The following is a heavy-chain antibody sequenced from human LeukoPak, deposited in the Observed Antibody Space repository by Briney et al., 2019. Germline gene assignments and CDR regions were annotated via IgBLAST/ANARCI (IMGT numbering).Heavy chain of an antibody. V-gene: IGHV4-59*08. CDR2: VFQSGNA. Sequence: SETLSLTCTVSGASLSDYYWNWVRQAPGKGLEWIGYVFQSGNANFNPSLRGRVSITIDTSKNQFFLSLTSVTAADTAIYYCARPVTIFAVAFDIWGQGLMVTVSS. CDR1: GASLSDYY. J-gene: IGHJ3*02. D-gene: IGHD3-3*01. CDR3: ARPVTIFAVAFDI.